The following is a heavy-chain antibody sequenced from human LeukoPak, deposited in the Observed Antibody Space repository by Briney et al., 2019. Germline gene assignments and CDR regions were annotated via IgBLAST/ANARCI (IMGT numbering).Heavy chain of an antibody. J-gene: IGHJ3*02. CDR3: AKTGITIFEWDAFDI. CDR1: GFTFSSYG. CDR2: ISGSGGST. Sequence: PGGSLRLSCAASGFTFSSYGMHWVRQAPGKGLEWVSAISGSGGSTYYADSVKGRFTISRDNSKNTLYLQMNSLRAEDTAVYYCAKTGITIFEWDAFDIWGQGTMVTVSS. D-gene: IGHD3-3*01. V-gene: IGHV3-23*01.